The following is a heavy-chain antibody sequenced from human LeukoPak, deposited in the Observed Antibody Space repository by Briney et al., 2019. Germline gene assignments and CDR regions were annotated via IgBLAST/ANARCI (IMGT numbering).Heavy chain of an antibody. CDR3: TSYHYGMDV. CDR1: GFTFSGSA. J-gene: IGHJ6*02. Sequence: GGSLKLSCAASGFTFSGSAMHWVRQASGKGLEWVGRIRSRANSYATAYAASVKGRFTISRDDSKNTAYLQMNSLKTEDTAVYYCTSYHYGMDVWGQGTTVTVSS. V-gene: IGHV3-73*01. CDR2: IRSRANSYAT.